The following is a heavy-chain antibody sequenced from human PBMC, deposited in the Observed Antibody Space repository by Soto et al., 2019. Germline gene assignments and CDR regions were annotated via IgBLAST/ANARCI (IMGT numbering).Heavy chain of an antibody. CDR3: AKSITGTKYHFDY. J-gene: IGHJ4*02. V-gene: IGHV3-30*18. Sequence: GSLRLSCAASGXTFSSYGMHWARQAPGKGLEWVAVISYDGSNKYYADSVKGRFTISRDNSKNTLYLQMKSLSAEDTAVYYCAKSITGTKYHFDYWGQGTLVTAPQ. CDR1: GXTFSSYG. D-gene: IGHD1-7*01. CDR2: ISYDGSNK.